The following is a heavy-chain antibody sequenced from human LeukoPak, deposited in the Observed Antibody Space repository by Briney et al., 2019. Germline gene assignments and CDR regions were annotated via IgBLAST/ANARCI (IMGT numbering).Heavy chain of an antibody. D-gene: IGHD3/OR15-3a*01. V-gene: IGHV4-34*01. CDR1: GGSFSGYY. CDR2: INHSGST. Sequence: SETLSLTCAVYGGSFSGYYWSWIRPPPGKGLEWIGEINHSGSTNYNPSLKSRVTISVDTSKNQFSLKLSSVTAADTAVYYCARGPSVWTYYYYGMDVWGQGTTVTVSS. J-gene: IGHJ6*02. CDR3: ARGPSVWTYYYYGMDV.